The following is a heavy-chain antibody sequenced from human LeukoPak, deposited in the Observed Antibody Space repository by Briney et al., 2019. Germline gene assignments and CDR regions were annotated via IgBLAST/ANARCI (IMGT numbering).Heavy chain of an antibody. D-gene: IGHD3-10*01. J-gene: IGHJ1*01. CDR1: GFTFSSYA. Sequence: GRSLRLSCAASGFTFSSYAMSWVRQAPGKGLEWVSAISGSGGSTYYADSVKGRFTISRDNSKNTLYLQMDSLRAEDTAVYYCAKEGTTYYYGSGSSVWGTGTLVTVSS. V-gene: IGHV3-23*01. CDR3: AKEGTTYYYGSGSSV. CDR2: ISGSGGST.